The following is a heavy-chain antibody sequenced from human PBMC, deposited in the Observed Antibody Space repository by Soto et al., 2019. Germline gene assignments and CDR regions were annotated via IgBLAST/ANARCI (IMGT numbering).Heavy chain of an antibody. CDR3: ARKRLGLYYMDV. V-gene: IGHV4-34*01. J-gene: IGHJ6*03. CDR2: INHSGST. Sequence: SETLSLTCAVYGGSFSGYYWSWIRQPPGKGLEWIGEINHSGSTNYNPSLKSRVTISVDTSKNQFSLKLSSVTAADTAVYYCARKRLGLYYMDVWGKGTTVTVSS. CDR1: GGSFSGYY.